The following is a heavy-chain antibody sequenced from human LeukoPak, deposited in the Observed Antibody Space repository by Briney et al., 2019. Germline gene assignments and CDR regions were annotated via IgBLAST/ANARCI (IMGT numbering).Heavy chain of an antibody. D-gene: IGHD5-18*01. Sequence: GGSLRLSCAASGFTFSSYAMSWVRQAPGKGLEWVPAISGSGGSTYYADSVKGRFTISRDNSKNTLYLQMNSLRAEDTAVYYCAKVKWDTAMVTEYYFDYWGQGTLVTVSS. CDR3: AKVKWDTAMVTEYYFDY. J-gene: IGHJ4*02. CDR2: ISGSGGST. V-gene: IGHV3-23*01. CDR1: GFTFSSYA.